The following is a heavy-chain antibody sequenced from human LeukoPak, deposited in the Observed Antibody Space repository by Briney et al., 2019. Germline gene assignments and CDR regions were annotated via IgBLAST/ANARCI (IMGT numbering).Heavy chain of an antibody. CDR1: GYSFTSYW. CDR2: IYPGDSDT. J-gene: IGHJ4*02. Sequence: GESLQISCKGSGYSFTSYWIGWVRQMPGKGLEWMGVIYPGDSDTRYSPSFQGQVTISADKSISTAYLQWSSLKASDTAMYYCARSSAAAGTGYFDYWGQGTLVTVSS. D-gene: IGHD6-13*01. V-gene: IGHV5-51*01. CDR3: ARSSAAAGTGYFDY.